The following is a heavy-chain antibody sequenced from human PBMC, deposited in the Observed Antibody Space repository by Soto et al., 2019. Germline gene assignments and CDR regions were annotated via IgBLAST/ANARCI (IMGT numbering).Heavy chain of an antibody. CDR2: IYYSGST. V-gene: IGHV4-31*03. D-gene: IGHD3-10*01. CDR3: AGEGAGWFGELSINWFDP. J-gene: IGHJ5*02. CDR1: GGSISSGGYY. Sequence: QVQLQESGPGLVKPSQTLSLTCTVSGGSISSGGYYWSWIRQHPGKGLEWIGYIYYSGSTYYNPSLKCRVTISVDTSKNQFSLKLSSVTAADTAVYYCAGEGAGWFGELSINWFDPWGQGTLVTVSS.